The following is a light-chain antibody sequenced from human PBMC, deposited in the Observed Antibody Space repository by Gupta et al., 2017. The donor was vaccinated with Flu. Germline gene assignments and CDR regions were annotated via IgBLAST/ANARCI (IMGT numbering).Light chain of an antibody. CDR1: HRISSY. CDR2: TAS. J-gene: IGKJ4*01. CDR3: QQNDTIPLT. Sequence: PSSLSASVGDRVTITCRASHRISSYLYWFQQKPGKAPNILIYTASSMQSRVPSRCSGSGSGTDFTLTISRLQHEDFATYYCQQNDTIPLTFGGGTKVEIK. V-gene: IGKV1-39*01.